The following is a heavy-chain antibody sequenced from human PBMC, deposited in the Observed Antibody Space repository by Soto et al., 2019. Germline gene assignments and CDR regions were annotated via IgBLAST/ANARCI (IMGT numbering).Heavy chain of an antibody. V-gene: IGHV4-39*01. Sequence: SETLSLTCTVSGGSISSSSYYWGWIRQPPGKGLEWIGSIYYSGSTYYNPSLKSRVTISVDTSKNQFSLKLSSMTAADTAVYYCASPKIAFYNWFDPWGQGTLVTVSS. D-gene: IGHD3-3*02. J-gene: IGHJ5*02. CDR1: GGSISSSSYY. CDR3: ASPKIAFYNWFDP. CDR2: IYYSGST.